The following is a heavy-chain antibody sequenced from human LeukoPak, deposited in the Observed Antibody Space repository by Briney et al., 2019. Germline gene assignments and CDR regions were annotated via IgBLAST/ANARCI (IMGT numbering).Heavy chain of an antibody. D-gene: IGHD2-15*01. Sequence: GASVKVSCTASGYTFTSYSVSWVRQAPGQGLEWMGWISTYNGNTNYAQKLQGRVTMTRDTSTSTAYMELRSLRSDDTAVYYCVLGLATGGVVFDYWGQGTLVTVSS. V-gene: IGHV1-18*01. CDR1: GYTFTSYS. CDR3: VLGLATGGVVFDY. J-gene: IGHJ4*02. CDR2: ISTYNGNT.